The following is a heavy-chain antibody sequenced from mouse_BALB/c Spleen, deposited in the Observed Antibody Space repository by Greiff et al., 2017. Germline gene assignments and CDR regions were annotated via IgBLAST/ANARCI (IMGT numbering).Heavy chain of an antibody. D-gene: IGHD2-3*01. Sequence: EVQVVESGGGLVKPGGSLKLSCAASGFTFSDYYMYWVRQTPEKRLEWVATISDCGSYTYYPDSVKGRFTISRDNAKNNLYLHMSSLKSEDTAMFYCARAPLYDGYSWFAYWGQGTLVTVSA. CDR3: ARAPLYDGYSWFAY. J-gene: IGHJ3*01. CDR2: ISDCGSYT. V-gene: IGHV5-4*02. CDR1: GFTFSDYY.